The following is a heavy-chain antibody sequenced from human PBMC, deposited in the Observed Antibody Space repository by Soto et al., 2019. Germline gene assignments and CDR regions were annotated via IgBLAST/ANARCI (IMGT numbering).Heavy chain of an antibody. CDR1: GRTFSINADF. D-gene: IGHD2-21*01. Sequence: PSETLSLTCTVSGRTFSINADFWYLAWIRQPPGKGLEWIGSIDNGGNTYYNPPLKSRVIISADTSKNQFSLSLNSVTAADTAVYYCVQRSILVAPTWGPVILVTVS. V-gene: IGHV4-39*01. CDR2: IDNGGNT. J-gene: IGHJ4*02. CDR3: VQRSILVAPT.